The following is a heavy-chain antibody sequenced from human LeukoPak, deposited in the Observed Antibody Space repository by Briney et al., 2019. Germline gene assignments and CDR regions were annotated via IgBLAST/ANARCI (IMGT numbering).Heavy chain of an antibody. CDR3: AKAFGQWLVNDAFDI. J-gene: IGHJ3*02. Sequence: GGSLRLSCAASGFTFSSYGMHWVRQAPDKGLEWVAVISYDGSNKYYADSVKGRFTISRDNSKNTLYLQMNSLRAADTAVYYCAKAFGQWLVNDAFDIWGQGTMVTVSS. V-gene: IGHV3-30*18. D-gene: IGHD6-19*01. CDR2: ISYDGSNK. CDR1: GFTFSSYG.